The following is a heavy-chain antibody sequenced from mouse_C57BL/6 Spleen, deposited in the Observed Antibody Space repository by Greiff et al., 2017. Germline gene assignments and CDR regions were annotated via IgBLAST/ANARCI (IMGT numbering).Heavy chain of an antibody. V-gene: IGHV1-80*01. CDR2: IYPGDGDT. Sequence: QVQLQQSGAELVKPGASVKISCKASGYAFSSYWMNWVKQRPGKGLEWIGQIYPGDGDTNYNGKFKGKATLTADKSSSTAYMQLSSLASEDSAVYFCARKTGLDYWAWFAYWGQGTLVTVSA. CDR1: GYAFSSYW. CDR3: ARKTGLDYWAWFAY. J-gene: IGHJ3*01. D-gene: IGHD2-4*01.